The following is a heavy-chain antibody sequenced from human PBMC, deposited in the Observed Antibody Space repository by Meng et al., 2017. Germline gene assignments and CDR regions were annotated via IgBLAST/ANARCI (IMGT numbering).Heavy chain of an antibody. Sequence: QGALVQSGAEVKKPGSSVKVSCKASGGTFSSYAISWVRQAPGQGLEWMGGIIPIFGTANYAQKFQGRVTITADKSTSTAYMELSSLRSEDTAVYYCARDKRPSSSWYGNWFDPWGQGTLVTVSS. V-gene: IGHV1-69*06. J-gene: IGHJ5*02. D-gene: IGHD6-13*01. CDR2: IIPIFGTA. CDR3: ARDKRPSSSWYGNWFDP. CDR1: GGTFSSYA.